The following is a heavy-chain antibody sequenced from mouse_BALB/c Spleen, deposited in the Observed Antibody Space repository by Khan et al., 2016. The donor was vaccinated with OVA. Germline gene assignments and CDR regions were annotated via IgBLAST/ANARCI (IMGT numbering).Heavy chain of an antibody. CDR2: IYPGNSDT. CDR3: TRGGYNSFAY. V-gene: IGHV1-5*01. J-gene: IGHJ3*01. D-gene: IGHD1-3*01. Sequence: EVQLQQSGTVLARPGASVKMSCKASGYSFTSYLIHWVKQRPGQGLEWIGDIYPGNSDTSYNQKFKDKAKLTEGTSASTAYMEVSNLTNEDSAVYYCTRGGYNSFAYWGQGTLVTVSA. CDR1: GYSFTSYL.